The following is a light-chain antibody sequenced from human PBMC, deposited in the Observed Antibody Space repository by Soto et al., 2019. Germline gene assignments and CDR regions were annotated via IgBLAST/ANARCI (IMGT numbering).Light chain of an antibody. CDR3: QHYHDFPVT. CDR2: DAS. V-gene: IGKV1-33*01. J-gene: IGKJ3*01. CDR1: QDINNL. Sequence: DLQMTQSPSSLSASVGDRVTITCQATQDINNLLNWYQHKPGQAPRLLIYDASYLETGVPSRFAGSGYGTDFTFTINSLQPEDVATYFCQHYHDFPVTFGPGTKVEI.